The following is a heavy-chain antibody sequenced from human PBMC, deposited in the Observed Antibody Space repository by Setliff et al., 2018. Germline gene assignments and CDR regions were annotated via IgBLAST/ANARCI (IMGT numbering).Heavy chain of an antibody. CDR2: INPNSGDT. V-gene: IGHV1-2*02. Sequence: ASVKVSCKASGYTFTGYYIHWVRQAPGQGIERMGWINPNSGDTNYAQKFQGRVTITRDTSITTAYMEVSRMRSDDTAVYYCARGQQLLTGDFKYWGQGTLVTVSS. CDR3: ARGQQLLTGDFKY. CDR1: GYTFTGYY. D-gene: IGHD1-26*01. J-gene: IGHJ4*02.